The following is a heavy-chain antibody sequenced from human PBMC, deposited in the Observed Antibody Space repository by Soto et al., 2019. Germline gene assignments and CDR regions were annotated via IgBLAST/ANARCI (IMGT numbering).Heavy chain of an antibody. CDR1: GFTFSSYS. CDR2: ISSSSSYI. CDR3: AREQSYNRLAHVLGYFDY. V-gene: IGHV3-21*01. J-gene: IGHJ4*02. D-gene: IGHD1-1*01. Sequence: EVQLVESGGGLVKPGGSLRLSCAASGFTFSSYSMNWVRQAPGKGLEWVSSISSSSSYIYYADSVKGRFTISRDNAKNSLYLQMNSLRAEDTAVYYCAREQSYNRLAHVLGYFDYWGQGTLVTVSS.